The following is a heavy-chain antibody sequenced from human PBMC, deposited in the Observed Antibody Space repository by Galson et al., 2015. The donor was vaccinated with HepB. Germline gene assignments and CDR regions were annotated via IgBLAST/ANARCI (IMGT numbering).Heavy chain of an antibody. J-gene: IGHJ4*02. CDR2: IYSSGSK. CDR1: GLTVSSNY. Sequence: SLRLSCAASGLTVSSNYMSWVRQPPGKGLEWVSVIYSSGSKYYAASVKGRFTISRDDSKNTLSLQMNSLRAEDTAVYYCATSPAGGLVGATYFDFWGQGTLVTVSS. CDR3: ATSPAGGLVGATYFDF. D-gene: IGHD1-26*01. V-gene: IGHV3-53*01.